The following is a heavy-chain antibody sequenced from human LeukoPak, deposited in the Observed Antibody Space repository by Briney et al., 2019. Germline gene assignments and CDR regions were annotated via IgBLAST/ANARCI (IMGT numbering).Heavy chain of an antibody. V-gene: IGHV3-23*01. J-gene: IGHJ6*03. Sequence: GGSLRLSCAASGFTFSSYAMSWVRQAPGKGLEWVSAISGSGGSTYYADSVKGRFTISRDNSKNTLYLQMNSLRAEDTAVYYCAKGTSLSSSWYYYYYMDVLGKGTTVTVSS. D-gene: IGHD6-13*01. CDR2: ISGSGGST. CDR3: AKGTSLSSSWYYYYYMDV. CDR1: GFTFSSYA.